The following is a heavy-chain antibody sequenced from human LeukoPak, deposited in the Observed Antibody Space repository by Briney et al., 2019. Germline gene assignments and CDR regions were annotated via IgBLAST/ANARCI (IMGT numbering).Heavy chain of an antibody. CDR1: GFSLEDYA. Sequence: PGGSLRLSCAVSGFSLEDYALHWVRQTPGKGLEWVSGIKWSSGFIAYGDFVKGRFTLSRDYAKRTLYLQLNSLRADDTALYYCTKGPACNNGVCHYCLDQWGQGTLVTVSS. CDR2: IKWSSGFI. CDR3: TKGPACNNGVCHYCLDQ. J-gene: IGHJ4*02. D-gene: IGHD2-8*01. V-gene: IGHV3-9*01.